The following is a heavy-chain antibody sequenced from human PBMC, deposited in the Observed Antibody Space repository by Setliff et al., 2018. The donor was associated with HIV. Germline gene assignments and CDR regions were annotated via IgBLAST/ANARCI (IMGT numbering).Heavy chain of an antibody. Sequence: SETLSLTCAVSGYAINNNFFWGWVRQPPGKGLEWIGSIYHSGSTYYNPSLKSRVTISVDTSKNQFSLKLSSVSAADTAVYYCARDWELDYFDYWGQGILVTVSS. CDR2: IYHSGST. CDR1: GYAINNNFF. D-gene: IGHD1-1*01. J-gene: IGHJ4*02. V-gene: IGHV4-38-2*02. CDR3: ARDWELDYFDY.